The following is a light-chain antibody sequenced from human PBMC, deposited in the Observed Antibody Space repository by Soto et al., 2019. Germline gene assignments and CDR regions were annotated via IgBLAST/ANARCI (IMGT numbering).Light chain of an antibody. CDR3: MQSIQLSRT. J-gene: IGKJ5*01. Sequence: DVVMTQTPLSLSVAPGQPASISCKSSQSLLHITGETFLFWYLQKPGQSPQLLIYEVSTRVSGVPDRFTGSGSGTDFRLEISRVETGDVGIYYCMQSIQLSRTVAQVTRPEI. CDR2: EVS. V-gene: IGKV2D-29*02. CDR1: QSLLHITGETF.